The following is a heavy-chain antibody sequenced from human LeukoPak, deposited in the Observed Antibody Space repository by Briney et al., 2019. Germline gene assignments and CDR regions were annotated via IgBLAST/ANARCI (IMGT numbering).Heavy chain of an antibody. D-gene: IGHD6-6*01. CDR1: GGSISSYY. CDR3: ARDRGSNSSADAFDI. J-gene: IGHJ3*02. Sequence: SETLSLTCTVSGGSISSYYWSWIRQPPGKGLEWIGYIYYSGSTNYNPSLKSRVTISVDTSKNQFSLKLSSVTAADTAVYYCARDRGSNSSADAFDIWGQGTMVTVSS. CDR2: IYYSGST. V-gene: IGHV4-59*01.